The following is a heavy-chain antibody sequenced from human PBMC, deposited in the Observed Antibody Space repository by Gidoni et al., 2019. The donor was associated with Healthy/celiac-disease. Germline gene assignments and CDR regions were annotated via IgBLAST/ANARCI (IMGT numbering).Heavy chain of an antibody. J-gene: IGHJ6*02. CDR3: ASNHYYDSSGYGESYYYGMDV. D-gene: IGHD3-22*01. V-gene: IGHV1-69*01. Sequence: GGIIPIFGTANYAQKFQGRVTITADESTSTAYMELSSLRSEDTAVYYCASNHYYDSSGYGESYYYGMDVWGQGTTVTVSS. CDR2: IIPIFGTA.